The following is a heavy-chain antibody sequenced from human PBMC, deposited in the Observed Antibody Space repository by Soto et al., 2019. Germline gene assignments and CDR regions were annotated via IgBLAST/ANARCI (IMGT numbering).Heavy chain of an antibody. D-gene: IGHD6-19*01. Sequence: GGPLRLSCAASGFTFSSYAMHWVRQAPGKGLEWVAVISYDGSNKYYADSVKGRFTISRDNSKNTLYLQMNSLRAEDTAVYYCARSHRRSSGWSHFDYWGQGTLVTVSS. CDR1: GFTFSSYA. CDR2: ISYDGSNK. J-gene: IGHJ4*02. CDR3: ARSHRRSSGWSHFDY. V-gene: IGHV3-30-3*01.